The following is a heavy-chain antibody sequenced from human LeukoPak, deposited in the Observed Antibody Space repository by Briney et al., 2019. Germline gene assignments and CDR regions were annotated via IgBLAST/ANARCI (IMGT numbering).Heavy chain of an antibody. CDR1: AFTFRNYI. Sequence: GGSLRLSCTVSAFTFRNYIVTWVRLSPGKCLEWVSSIGGGGDVTFYADSVKGRFRTTRDDSRRTLYLKMDSLRVDDTCVYYCANWGGTESIGTIWYGPLDYWGQGTQVTVSS. CDR2: IGGGGDVT. J-gene: IGHJ4*02. D-gene: IGHD6-13*01. CDR3: ANWGGTESIGTIWYGPLDY. V-gene: IGHV3-23*01.